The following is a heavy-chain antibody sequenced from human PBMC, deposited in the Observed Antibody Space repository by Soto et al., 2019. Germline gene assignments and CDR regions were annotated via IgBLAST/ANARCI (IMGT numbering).Heavy chain of an antibody. D-gene: IGHD3-10*01. Sequence: SGPTLVNPTQTLTLTCTVSGLSLSSSGMGVTWIRQPPGKALEWLALIDWTNDKYYSTSLKTRLSISMDTSKNQVVLTMANMAPVDTATYYCVRATMVGGPSISLNWFDPWGQGTQVTVSS. CDR3: VRATMVGGPSISLNWFDP. J-gene: IGHJ5*02. CDR2: IDWTNDK. CDR1: GLSLSSSGMG. V-gene: IGHV2-70*01.